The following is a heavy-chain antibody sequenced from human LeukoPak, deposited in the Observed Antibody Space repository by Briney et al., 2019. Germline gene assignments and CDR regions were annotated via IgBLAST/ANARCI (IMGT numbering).Heavy chain of an antibody. CDR3: ATISSTALRGHYYYGMDV. CDR2: MNPNSGNT. D-gene: IGHD2-2*01. Sequence: ASVKVSCKASGYTFTSYDINWVRQATGQGLEWMGWMNPNSGNTGYAQKFQGRVTMTRNTSISTAYMELSSLRSEDTAVYYCATISSTALRGHYYYGMDVWGQGTTVTVSS. V-gene: IGHV1-8*01. CDR1: GYTFTSYD. J-gene: IGHJ6*02.